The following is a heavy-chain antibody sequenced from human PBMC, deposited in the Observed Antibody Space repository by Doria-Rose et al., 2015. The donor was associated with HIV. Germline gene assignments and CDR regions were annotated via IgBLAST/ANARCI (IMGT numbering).Heavy chain of an antibody. D-gene: IGHD6-13*01. CDR2: LNVGNGDT. CDR1: GYTFSAYA. Sequence: QVQLVQSGAELKKPGASVTVSCKTSGYTFSAYAIHWVRQAPVQRLEWMGWLNVGNGDTRYSRKFQDGVTITSDTSENTGYTALSSLRSEDTAVYYCARSHSLSSSSLGHWGQGMLVTVSS. V-gene: IGHV1-3*01. J-gene: IGHJ4*02. CDR3: ARSHSLSSSSLGH.